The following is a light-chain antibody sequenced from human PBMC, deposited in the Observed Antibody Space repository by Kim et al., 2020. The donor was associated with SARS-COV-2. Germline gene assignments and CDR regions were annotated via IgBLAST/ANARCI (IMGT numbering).Light chain of an antibody. V-gene: IGKV1-33*01. CDR3: QQYDNLPYT. J-gene: IGKJ2*01. CDR1: QDINNY. Sequence: STSIGDRVTITCQESQDINNYLNWYQQKPGKAPKLLIYDASNLETGVPSRFTGSGSGTDFTFTISSLQAEDFATYYCQQYDNLPYTFGQGTKLEI. CDR2: DAS.